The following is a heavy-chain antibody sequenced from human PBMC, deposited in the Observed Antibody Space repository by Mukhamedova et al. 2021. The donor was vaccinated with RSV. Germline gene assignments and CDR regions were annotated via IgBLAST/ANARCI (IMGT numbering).Heavy chain of an antibody. J-gene: IGHJ4*02. CDR2: MYINGNT. V-gene: IGHV3-53*01. CDR3: ARGGDGSGSKHTPFDW. Sequence: QSTWEGLEWVSVMYINGNTNYAESAKGRFIISRDNSKNILFLQMNSLRDEDKAVYFCARGGDGSGSKHTPFDWWGQGTLVTVSS. D-gene: IGHD3-9*01.